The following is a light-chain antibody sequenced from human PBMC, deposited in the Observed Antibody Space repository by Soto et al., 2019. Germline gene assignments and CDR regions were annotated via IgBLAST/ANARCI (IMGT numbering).Light chain of an antibody. CDR3: AAWDDSLNGYV. J-gene: IGLJ1*01. V-gene: IGLV1-44*01. CDR1: SSNIGSNT. Sequence: QSALAQLPSASGTPGQRVTISCSGSSSNIGSNTVNWYQQLPGTAPKLLIYSNNQRPSGVPDRFSGSKSGTSASLAISGLQSEDEADYYCAAWDDSLNGYVFGTGTKATVL. CDR2: SNN.